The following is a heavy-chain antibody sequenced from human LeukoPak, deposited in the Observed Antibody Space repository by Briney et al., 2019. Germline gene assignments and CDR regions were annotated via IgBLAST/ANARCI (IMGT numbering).Heavy chain of an antibody. D-gene: IGHD4-17*01. CDR1: GFTFSSYA. J-gene: IGHJ4*02. CDR2: ISNDGSNK. Sequence: GGSLRLSCAASGFTFSSYAMNWVRQAPGKGLEWVAVISNDGSNKYYADSVKGRFTISRDNSKNTLYLQMNSLRGEDTAVYYCARGSKSYGDYIRSRIYYIDYWGQGTLVTVSS. V-gene: IGHV3-30*04. CDR3: ARGSKSYGDYIRSRIYYIDY.